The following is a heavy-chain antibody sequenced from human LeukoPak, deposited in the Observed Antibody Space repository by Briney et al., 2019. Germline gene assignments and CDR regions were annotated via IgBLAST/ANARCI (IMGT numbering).Heavy chain of an antibody. CDR2: ISGSGGST. CDR1: GFTFSSYA. V-gene: IGHV3-23*01. CDR3: AKETVVVVAATPDAFDI. Sequence: PGGSLRLSCAASGFTFSSYAMSWVSQAPGKGLEWVSGISGSGGSTHYADSVKDRFTISRDNSKNTLYLQMNSLRAEDTAVYYCAKETVVVVAATPDAFDIWGQGTMVTVSS. J-gene: IGHJ3*02. D-gene: IGHD2-15*01.